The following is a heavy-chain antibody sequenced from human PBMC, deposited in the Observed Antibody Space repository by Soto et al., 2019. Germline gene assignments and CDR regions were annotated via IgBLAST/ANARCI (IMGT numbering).Heavy chain of an antibody. CDR2: FNAGNGNT. V-gene: IGHV1-3*01. CDR3: ARVGSWFDY. CDR1: GYTFTSYV. D-gene: IGHD6-13*01. Sequence: ASVKVSCKASGYTFTSYVMHWVRQAPGQRLEWMGWFNAGNGNTKFSQKFQGRVTITRDTSASTAYMELSSLRSEDTAVYYCARVGSWFDYWGQGTLVT. J-gene: IGHJ4*02.